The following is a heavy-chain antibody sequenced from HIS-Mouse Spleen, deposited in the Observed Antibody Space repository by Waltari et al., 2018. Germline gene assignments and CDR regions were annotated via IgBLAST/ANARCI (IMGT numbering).Heavy chain of an antibody. CDR2: ISYEGSNK. V-gene: IGHV3-30*18. J-gene: IGHJ4*02. CDR3: AKDKHHAFDY. CDR1: GFTFSSYG. Sequence: QVQLVESGGGVVQPGRSLRLSCAASGFTFSSYGMHWVRQAPGKGVEWVAGISYEGSNKYYADYVKGRFTISRDNSKNTLYLQMNSLRAEDTAVYYCAKDKHHAFDYWGQGTLVTVSS.